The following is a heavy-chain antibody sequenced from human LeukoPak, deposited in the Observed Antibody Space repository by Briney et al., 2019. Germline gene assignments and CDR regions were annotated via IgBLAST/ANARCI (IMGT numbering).Heavy chain of an antibody. Sequence: PSETLSLTCTVSGGSISSGGYYWSWIRQHPGKGLEWIGYIYYSGSTYYNPSLKSRVTISVDTSKNQFSLKLSSVTAADTAVYYCARDHYDSSGSTYGMDVWGQGTTVTVSS. D-gene: IGHD3-22*01. J-gene: IGHJ6*02. CDR3: ARDHYDSSGSTYGMDV. CDR1: GGSISSGGYY. CDR2: IYYSGST. V-gene: IGHV4-31*03.